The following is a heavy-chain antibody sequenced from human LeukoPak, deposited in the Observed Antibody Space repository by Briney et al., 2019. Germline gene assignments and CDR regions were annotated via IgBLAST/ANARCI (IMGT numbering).Heavy chain of an antibody. CDR1: GYTFTSYA. J-gene: IGHJ4*02. CDR3: AGDGRRIAVADY. Sequence: ASVKVSCKASGYTFTSYAMHWVRQAPGQRLEWMGWINAGNGNTKYSQKFQGRVTITRDTSASTAYMELSSLRSEDTAVYYCAGDGRRIAVADYWGQGTLVTVSS. V-gene: IGHV1-3*01. CDR2: INAGNGNT. D-gene: IGHD6-19*01.